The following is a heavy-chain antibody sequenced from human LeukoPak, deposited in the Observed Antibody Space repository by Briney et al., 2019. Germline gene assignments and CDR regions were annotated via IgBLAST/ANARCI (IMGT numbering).Heavy chain of an antibody. Sequence: PGGSLRLSCAASGFTFSNYWMHWVRHAPGKGLVWVSRINSDGINTSYADSVKGRFTISRDNAKNTLNLQVNSLRAEDTAVYYCARDLGQYYDTSDNWFDPWGQGTLVTVSS. V-gene: IGHV3-74*01. CDR2: INSDGINT. CDR3: ARDLGQYYDTSDNWFDP. CDR1: GFTFSNYW. J-gene: IGHJ5*02. D-gene: IGHD3-22*01.